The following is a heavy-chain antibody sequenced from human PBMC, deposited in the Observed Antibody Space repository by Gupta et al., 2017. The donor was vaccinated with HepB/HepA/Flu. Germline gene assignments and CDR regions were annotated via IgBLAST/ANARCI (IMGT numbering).Heavy chain of an antibody. CDR3: ANRAPCKSCHFDC. V-gene: IGHV3-23*01. CDR1: VFTFNNYA. Sequence: EVQLFEAGGGLAQTGGSLRLSCVALVFTFNNYAMSWVRQAPGKGLEWVAVISGSGGRTDDADAGKGRLRIYRDKSKNKLVLQMKSRGVEDKDIYYGANRAPCKSCHFDCWGQGTLVTVSS. CDR2: ISGSGGRT. J-gene: IGHJ4*02. D-gene: IGHD2-15*01.